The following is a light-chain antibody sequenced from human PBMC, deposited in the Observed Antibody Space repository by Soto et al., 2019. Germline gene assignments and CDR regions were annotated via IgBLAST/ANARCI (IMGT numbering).Light chain of an antibody. V-gene: IGKV1-5*03. CDR3: QLSTTYPLP. Sequence: DDPTTPPHYSVSETVGDRVTIPCRASQSISTWLAWYQQKPGKAPKVLIYEASSLESGVPSRFSGSGSGTEFTLTISSLQPDDSATYYSQLSTTYPLPFGGGTKVDI. CDR1: QSISTW. CDR2: EAS. J-gene: IGKJ4*01.